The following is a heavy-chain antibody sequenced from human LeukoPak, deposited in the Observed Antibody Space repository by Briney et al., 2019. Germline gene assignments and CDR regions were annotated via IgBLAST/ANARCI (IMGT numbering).Heavy chain of an antibody. J-gene: IGHJ4*02. D-gene: IGHD6-13*01. CDR1: GGSFSGYY. CDR2: INHSGST. Sequence: SETLSLTCAVYGGSFSGYYWSWIRQPPGKGLEWIGEINHSGSTNYNPSLKSRVTISVDTSKNQFSLKLSSVTAADTAVYYCARDRYSSSWYSYFDYWGQGTLVTVSS. V-gene: IGHV4-34*01. CDR3: ARDRYSSSWYSYFDY.